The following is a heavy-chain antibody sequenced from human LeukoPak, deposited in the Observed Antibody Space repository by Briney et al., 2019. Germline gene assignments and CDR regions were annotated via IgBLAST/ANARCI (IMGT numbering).Heavy chain of an antibody. Sequence: SETLSLTCTVSGGPISSYYWSWIRQPPGKGLEWIGYIYYSGSTNYNPSLKSRVTISVDTSKNQFSLKLSSVTAADTAVYYCARDFRATPWYFDLWGRGTLVTVSS. D-gene: IGHD3-10*01. CDR3: ARDFRATPWYFDL. J-gene: IGHJ2*01. V-gene: IGHV4-59*01. CDR1: GGPISSYY. CDR2: IYYSGST.